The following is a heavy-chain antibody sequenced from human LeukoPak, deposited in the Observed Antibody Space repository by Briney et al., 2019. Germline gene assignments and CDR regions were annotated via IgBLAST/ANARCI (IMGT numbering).Heavy chain of an antibody. V-gene: IGHV4-4*07. Sequence: PSETLSLTCTVSGGSISGYFWSWIRQPAGKGLEWIGRIYTSGSTNYNPSLKSRVTMSVDTSKNQFSLKLSSVTAADTAVYYCARVSYCSGGSCFWFDPWGQGTLVTVSS. CDR1: GGSISGYF. CDR3: ARVSYCSGGSCFWFDP. CDR2: IYTSGST. D-gene: IGHD2-15*01. J-gene: IGHJ5*02.